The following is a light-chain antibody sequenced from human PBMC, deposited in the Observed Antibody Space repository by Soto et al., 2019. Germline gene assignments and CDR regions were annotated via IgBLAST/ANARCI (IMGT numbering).Light chain of an antibody. Sequence: DIQMTQFPSSLSASVGSRVAISCRASQNIDSYLNWFQQKPGKAPKLLMYAASNLLSGVPSRFSGSGSGTEFTLTITSLQPEDFATDYCQQSHSTPRTFGQGTKLDI. CDR3: QQSHSTPRT. CDR2: AAS. CDR1: QNIDSY. V-gene: IGKV1-39*01. J-gene: IGKJ2*02.